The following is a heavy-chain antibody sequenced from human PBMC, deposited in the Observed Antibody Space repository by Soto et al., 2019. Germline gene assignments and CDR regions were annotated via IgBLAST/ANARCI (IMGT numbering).Heavy chain of an antibody. J-gene: IGHJ1*01. D-gene: IGHD1-1*01. CDR3: ARGYAEYFQH. CDR1: GGSIRSYY. Sequence: SETLSLPCAGSGGSIRSYYWSWIRQPPGKGLEWIGYIYYSGSTNYNPSLKSRVTISVDTSKNQFSLKLSSVTAADTAVYYCARGYAEYFQHWGQGTLVTVSS. CDR2: IYYSGST. V-gene: IGHV4-59*01.